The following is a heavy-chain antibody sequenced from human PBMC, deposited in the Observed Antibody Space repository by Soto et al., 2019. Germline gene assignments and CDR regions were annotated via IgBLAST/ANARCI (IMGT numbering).Heavy chain of an antibody. V-gene: IGHV1-46*01. Sequence: QVQLVQSGAEVKKPGASVKVSCKASGYTFTSYYMHWVRQAPGQGLEWMGIINPSGGSTSYAQKFQGRVTMTRDTSTSTVYMELSSLRSEDTAVYYCAREYYYGSGRSPGQGYYYYGMDVWGQGTTVTVSS. J-gene: IGHJ6*02. D-gene: IGHD3-10*01. CDR3: AREYYYGSGRSPGQGYYYYGMDV. CDR1: GYTFTSYY. CDR2: INPSGGST.